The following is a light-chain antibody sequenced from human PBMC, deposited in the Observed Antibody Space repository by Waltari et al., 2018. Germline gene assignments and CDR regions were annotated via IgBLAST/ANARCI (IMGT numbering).Light chain of an antibody. CDR3: QQYGSSPWT. V-gene: IGKV3-20*01. Sequence: EIVLTQSPGTLSLSPGERATLSCRANQSVTSSYLAWDQQQPGQAPRLLIYGAFSRATGIPDRCSGSGSGTDFTLTISRLEPEDCAVYYCQQYGSSPWTFGQGTKVEIK. J-gene: IGKJ1*01. CDR2: GAF. CDR1: QSVTSSY.